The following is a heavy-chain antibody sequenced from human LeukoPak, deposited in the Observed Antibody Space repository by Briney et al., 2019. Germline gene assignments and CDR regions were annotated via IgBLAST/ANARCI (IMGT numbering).Heavy chain of an antibody. CDR2: INPNSGGT. V-gene: IGHV1-2*04. CDR3: ARGATISEGAFDI. Sequence: APVKVSCKASGYTFTGYYMHWVRQAPGQGLEWMGWINPNSGGTNYAQKFQGWVTMTRDTSISTAYMELSRLRSDDTAVYYCARGATISEGAFDIWGQGTMVTVSS. D-gene: IGHD1-26*01. J-gene: IGHJ3*02. CDR1: GYTFTGYY.